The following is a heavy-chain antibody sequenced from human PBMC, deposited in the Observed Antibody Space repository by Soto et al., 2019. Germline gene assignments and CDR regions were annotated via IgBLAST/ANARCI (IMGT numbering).Heavy chain of an antibody. Sequence: SSETLSLTCTVSGDSISGSPYFWGWIRQPPGKRLEWIGSVFYDGYTLYTPSLRSRVTISVDTSKNQFSLKLTSVAVADTATYFCARLQVEVLQYWGQGTLVTVSS. V-gene: IGHV4-39*01. J-gene: IGHJ4*02. CDR1: GDSISGSPYF. CDR2: VFYDGYT. CDR3: ARLQVEVLQY. D-gene: IGHD2-2*01.